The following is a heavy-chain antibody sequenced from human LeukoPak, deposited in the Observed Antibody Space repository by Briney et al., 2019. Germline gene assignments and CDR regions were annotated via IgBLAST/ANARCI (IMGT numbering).Heavy chain of an antibody. D-gene: IGHD3-22*01. J-gene: IGHJ4*02. Sequence: ASVKVSCKASGYTFTSYDINWVRQATGQGLEWMGWMNPNSGNTGYAQKFQGRVTMTRNTSISTAYMELNSLRAEDTAVHYCARGSTYYDSSGQVPFDYWGQGTLVTVSS. CDR3: ARGSTYYDSSGQVPFDY. CDR2: MNPNSGNT. CDR1: GYTFTSYD. V-gene: IGHV1-8*01.